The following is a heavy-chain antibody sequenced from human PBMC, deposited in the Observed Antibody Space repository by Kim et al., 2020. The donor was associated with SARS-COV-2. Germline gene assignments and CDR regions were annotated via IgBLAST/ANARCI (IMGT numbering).Heavy chain of an antibody. V-gene: IGHV3-48*04. CDR2: IDNTTRTI. J-gene: IGHJ4*02. Sequence: GGSLRLSCAASGFTFSHYAMNWVRQSPRKGLQWLSYIDNTTRTIYYADFVKGRFTISRDNAKNSLYLQMSTLSAEDTAVYYCASSLFDYWGQGALVTVSS. CDR3: ASSLFDY. CDR1: GFTFSHYA.